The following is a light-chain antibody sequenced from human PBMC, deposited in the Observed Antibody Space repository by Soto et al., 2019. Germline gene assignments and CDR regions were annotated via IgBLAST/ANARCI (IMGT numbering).Light chain of an antibody. V-gene: IGLV1-44*01. CDR2: SNN. J-gene: IGLJ2*01. CDR3: AVWDDSLNAL. Sequence: QSVLTQPPSASGTPGQRVTISCSGSSSNIGSNTVNWYQQLPGTAPKLLIYSNNQRPSGVPDRFSGSKSGTSASLAISGLQSDDEADYYCAVWDDSLNALFGGGTKLTVL. CDR1: SSNIGSNT.